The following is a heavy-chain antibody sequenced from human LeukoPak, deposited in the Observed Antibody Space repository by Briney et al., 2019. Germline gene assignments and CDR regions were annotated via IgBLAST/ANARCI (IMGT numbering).Heavy chain of an antibody. Sequence: PSETLSLTCAVSGGSISSSNWWSWVRQPPGKGLEWIGEIYHSGSTNYNPSLKSRVTISVDKSKNQFSLKLSSVTAADTAVYYCARGTPYRYYYDSSGYSSFFDYWGQGTLVTVSS. CDR3: ARGTPYRYYYDSSGYSSFFDY. J-gene: IGHJ4*02. CDR2: IYHSGST. CDR1: GGSISSSNW. D-gene: IGHD3-22*01. V-gene: IGHV4-4*02.